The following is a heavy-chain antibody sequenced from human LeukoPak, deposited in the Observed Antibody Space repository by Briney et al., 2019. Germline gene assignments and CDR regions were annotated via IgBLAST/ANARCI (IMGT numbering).Heavy chain of an antibody. D-gene: IGHD3-10*01. J-gene: IGHJ4*02. CDR3: VRLNSGGFDY. CDR2: IYPGDSDS. CDR1: GYSFTSYW. Sequence: GESLKISCKGSGYSFTSYWVGWVRQMPGNGLEWMGVIYPGDSDSRYSPSFQGQVTISADKSISTAYLQWSSLKASDTAMYYCVRLNSGGFDYWGQGTLVTVSS. V-gene: IGHV5-51*01.